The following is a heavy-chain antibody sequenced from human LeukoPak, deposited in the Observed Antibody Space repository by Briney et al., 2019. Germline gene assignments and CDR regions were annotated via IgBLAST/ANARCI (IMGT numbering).Heavy chain of an antibody. CDR3: AKDRSYDFWNGYSVGFDP. D-gene: IGHD3-3*01. CDR2: ISGSGGTT. Sequence: GGSLRLSCAASGFTFRTYAMNWVRQAPGKGLEWVSAISGSGGTTYYADSVKGRFTISRDNSNNTLYLQMNSLRAEDTAVYYCAKDRSYDFWNGYSVGFDPWGRGSLVTVSS. J-gene: IGHJ5*02. CDR1: GFTFRTYA. V-gene: IGHV3-23*01.